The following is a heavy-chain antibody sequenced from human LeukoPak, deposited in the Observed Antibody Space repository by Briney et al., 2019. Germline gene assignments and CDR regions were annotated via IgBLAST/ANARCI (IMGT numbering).Heavy chain of an antibody. J-gene: IGHJ6*02. CDR2: ISYDGSNK. CDR1: GFTFSSYA. V-gene: IGHV3-30*04. D-gene: IGHD2-2*01. Sequence: GGSLRLSCAASGFTFSSYAMHWVRQAPGKGLEWVAVISYDGSNKYYADSVKGRFTISRDNSKNTVYLQMNSLRAEDTAVYYCAREAMYGSTLYYYYGMDVWGQGTTVTVSS. CDR3: AREAMYGSTLYYYYGMDV.